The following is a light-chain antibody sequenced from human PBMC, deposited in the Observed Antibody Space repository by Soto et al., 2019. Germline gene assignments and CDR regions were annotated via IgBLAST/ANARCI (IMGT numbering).Light chain of an antibody. CDR3: STYAGRVV. Sequence: QSALTQPASVSGSPGQSITISCTGTSSDVGSYNLVSWYQQHPGKAPKLMIYEGTNRPSGVSNRFSGSKSGNTASLSISGLQAEDEAHYYCSTYAGRVVFGGGTKLTVL. CDR2: EGT. J-gene: IGLJ3*02. V-gene: IGLV2-23*01. CDR1: SSDVGSYNL.